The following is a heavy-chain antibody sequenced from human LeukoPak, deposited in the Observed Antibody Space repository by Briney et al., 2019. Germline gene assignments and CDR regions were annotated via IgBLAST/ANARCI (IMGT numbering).Heavy chain of an antibody. V-gene: IGHV3-53*01. J-gene: IGHJ4*02. CDR2: IYGGGST. CDR3: ARAVPMARGVNYYDY. Sequence: GGSLRLSCAATGLSVSSNFMSWVRQAPGKGLEWVSVIYGGGSTYYADSVKGRFTISRDTPKNTLYLQMNSLRAGDTAVYYCARAVPMARGVNYYDYWGQGTLVTVSS. D-gene: IGHD3-10*01. CDR1: GLSVSSNF.